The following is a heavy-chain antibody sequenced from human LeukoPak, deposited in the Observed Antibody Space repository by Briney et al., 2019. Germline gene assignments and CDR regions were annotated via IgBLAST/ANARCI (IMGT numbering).Heavy chain of an antibody. D-gene: IGHD5-24*01. J-gene: IGHJ6*03. CDR3: ARGRDDYYYYMDV. CDR2: VSSGSSTI. Sequence: PGGSLRLSCAASGFTFSDYYMSWIRQAPGKAPEWVSYVSSGSSTIYYADSVKGRFTVSRDNGKRSLYLHMNSLRAEDTAMYYCARGRDDYYYYMDVWGKGTTVTVSS. CDR1: GFTFSDYY. V-gene: IGHV3-11*04.